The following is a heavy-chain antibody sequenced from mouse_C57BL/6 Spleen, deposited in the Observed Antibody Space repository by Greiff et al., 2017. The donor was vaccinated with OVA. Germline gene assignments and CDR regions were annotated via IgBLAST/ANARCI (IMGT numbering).Heavy chain of an antibody. CDR3: ASEIYYGSSYYFDY. CDR2: IYPGDGDT. CDR1: GYAFSSSW. D-gene: IGHD1-1*01. Sequence: VQLQQSGPELVKPGASVKISCKASGYAFSSSWMNWVKQRPGKGLEWIGRIYPGDGDTNYNGKFKGKDTLTADKSSSTAYMQLSSLTSEDSAVYFCASEIYYGSSYYFDYWGQGTTLTVSS. J-gene: IGHJ2*01. V-gene: IGHV1-82*01.